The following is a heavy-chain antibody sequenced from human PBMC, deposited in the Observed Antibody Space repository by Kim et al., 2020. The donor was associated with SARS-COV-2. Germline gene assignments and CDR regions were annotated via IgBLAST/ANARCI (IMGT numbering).Heavy chain of an antibody. CDR2: ISTYNGNT. Sequence: ASVKVSCKASGYTFSNYGISWVRQAPGQGLEWMGWISTYNGNTNYDQKLQGRVTMTTDTSTSTAYMELRSLRSDDTAVYFCLRANRGGYSTYWGQGTLVTVSS. D-gene: IGHD3-10*01. J-gene: IGHJ4*02. CDR3: LRANRGGYSTY. V-gene: IGHV1-18*01. CDR1: GYTFSNYG.